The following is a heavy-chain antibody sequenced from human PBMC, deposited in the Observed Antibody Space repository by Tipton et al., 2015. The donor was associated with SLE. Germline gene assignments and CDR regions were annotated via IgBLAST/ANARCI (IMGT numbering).Heavy chain of an antibody. CDR1: GFTFDDYA. D-gene: IGHD3-9*01. CDR2: ITWNSGTI. J-gene: IGHJ4*02. CDR3: AKKFDWEFAC. Sequence: SLRLSCAASGFTFDDYAMHWVRQAPGKGLEWVSGITWNSGTIGYADSVKGRFTVSRDNAKNTAYLQMNSLRGEDTAVYYCAKKFDWEFACWGQGALVTASS. V-gene: IGHV3-9*01.